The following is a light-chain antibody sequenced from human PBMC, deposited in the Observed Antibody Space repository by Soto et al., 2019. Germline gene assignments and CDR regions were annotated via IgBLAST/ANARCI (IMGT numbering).Light chain of an antibody. CDR1: SSNIGSNT. Sequence: QSVLTQPPSASGTPGQRVTISCSGSSSNIGSNTVNWYQQLPGTAPKLLIYSNNQRPSGVPDRFSGYKSGTSASLAISGLHSEDEADYYCAAWDDSLNGPVWVFGGGTKLTV. CDR2: SNN. V-gene: IGLV1-44*01. CDR3: AAWDDSLNGPVWV. J-gene: IGLJ3*02.